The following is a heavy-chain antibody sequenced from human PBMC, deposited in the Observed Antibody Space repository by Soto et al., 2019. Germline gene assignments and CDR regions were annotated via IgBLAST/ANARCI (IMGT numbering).Heavy chain of an antibody. CDR3: ARDVGPVTIFGAALSGYFDF. Sequence: WGSLRLSCAVSGFSFGNYWMSWVRQAPGKGLEWLASIKEDGSERYYLDSVKSRFTISRDNAKDSLSLQMNSLRGEDTAFYYCARDVGPVTIFGAALSGYFDFWGQGTLVTVSS. D-gene: IGHD3-3*01. V-gene: IGHV3-7*03. CDR1: GFSFGNYW. CDR2: IKEDGSER. J-gene: IGHJ4*02.